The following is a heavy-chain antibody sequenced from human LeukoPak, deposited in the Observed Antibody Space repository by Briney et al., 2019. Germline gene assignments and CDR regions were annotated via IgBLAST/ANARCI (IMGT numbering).Heavy chain of an antibody. J-gene: IGHJ4*01. CDR3: LTRLRSTIGVDY. CDR2: IKSKTDGGAI. CDR1: GFSFTNAW. D-gene: IGHD5/OR15-5a*01. V-gene: IGHV3-15*01. Sequence: GGSLRLSCAASGFSFTNAWMNWVRQAPGKGLEWVGRIKSKTDGGAIHYAAPVGGRFSISRDDSINTVYLQMDSLKADDTAVYYCLTRLRSTIGVDYWGQGTLVTVSS.